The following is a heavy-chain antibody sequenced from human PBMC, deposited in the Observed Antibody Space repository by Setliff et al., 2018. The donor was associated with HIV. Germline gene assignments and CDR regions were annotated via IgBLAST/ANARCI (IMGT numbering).Heavy chain of an antibody. J-gene: IGHJ2*01. CDR1: GYSISSGYY. V-gene: IGHV4-38-2*01. CDR2: IYHSGTT. D-gene: IGHD2-21*01. CDR3: ARRRETIVVVIGIPNWYFDL. Sequence: PSETLSLTCAVSGYSISSGYYWGWIRQPTGKGLEWVGSIYHSGTTYYNPSLKSRVTISVDTSKNQLALNLYFVTAEDSAVYYCARRRETIVVVIGIPNWYFDLWGRGTLVTVSS.